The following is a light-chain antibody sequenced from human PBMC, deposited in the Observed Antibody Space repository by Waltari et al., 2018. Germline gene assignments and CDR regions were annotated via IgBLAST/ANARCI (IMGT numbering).Light chain of an antibody. J-gene: IGKJ1*01. CDR3: QQFGSSPRWT. Sequence: EGVLTQSPGTLSVSPGERATLSCSVSQSLNNSYLAWYQLKPGQPPRLLIYGASSRATGVPNRFSGRGSGTDFTLTIYRLEPDDFAVYFCQQFGSSPRWTFGQGTKVE. V-gene: IGKV3-20*01. CDR1: QSLNNSY. CDR2: GAS.